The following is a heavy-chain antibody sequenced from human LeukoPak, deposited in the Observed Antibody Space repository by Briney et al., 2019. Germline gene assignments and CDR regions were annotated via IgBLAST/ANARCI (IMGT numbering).Heavy chain of an antibody. CDR3: ARSYGAFSGPVAY. D-gene: IGHD4-17*01. CDR1: GFTFSSYG. CDR2: IWYDGSNK. V-gene: IGHV3-33*01. J-gene: IGHJ4*02. Sequence: GGSLRLSCAASGFTFSSYGMHWVRQAPGKGLEWVAVIWYDGSNKYYAVSVKGRFTISRDNSKNTLYLQMNSLRAEDTAVYYCARSYGAFSGPVAYWGQGTLVTLSS.